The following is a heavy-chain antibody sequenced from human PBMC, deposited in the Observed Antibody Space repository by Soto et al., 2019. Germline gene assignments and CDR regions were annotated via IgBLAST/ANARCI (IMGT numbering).Heavy chain of an antibody. D-gene: IGHD3-10*01. V-gene: IGHV3-21*01. CDR1: GFTFSSYS. Sequence: EVQLVESGGGLVKPGGSLRLSCAASGFTFSSYSMNWVRQAPGKGLEWVSSISSSSSYIYYADSVKGRFTISRDNAKNSLYLQRNTLRTEDTAVYYCARDKVFYYGSGSYVFDYWGQGTLVTVSS. CDR3: ARDKVFYYGSGSYVFDY. J-gene: IGHJ4*02. CDR2: ISSSSSYI.